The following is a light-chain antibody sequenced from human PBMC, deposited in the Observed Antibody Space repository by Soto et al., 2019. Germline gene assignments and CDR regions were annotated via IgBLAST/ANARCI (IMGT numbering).Light chain of an antibody. CDR1: QTVSNNY. J-gene: IGKJ5*01. CDR3: QLSAGPPTT. CDR2: GAS. Sequence: EIGWTQFTGTLSLSPGDRATLSCGASQTVSNNYLAWCQQKPGQAPRVIMYGASRRATGIPDRFSGGGSGTDFTLTISRLEPEDFAVYFCQLSAGPPTTFAQGTRLEIK. V-gene: IGKV3-20*01.